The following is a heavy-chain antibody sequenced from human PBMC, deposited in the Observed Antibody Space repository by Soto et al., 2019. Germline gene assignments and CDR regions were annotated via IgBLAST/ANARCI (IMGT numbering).Heavy chain of an antibody. CDR2: IYAGSIT. CDR1: GLTVTSNY. Sequence: GGSLRLSCAASGLTVTSNYMSWVRQAAGRGLEWVSVIYAGSITFYADSVKGRFTISRDSSKNSLYLEMNSLRAEDTVVYYEAIIPYYNSGTSLDHWGQGTLVTVSS. V-gene: IGHV3-53*01. CDR3: AIIPYYNSGTSLDH. D-gene: IGHD3-10*01. J-gene: IGHJ4*02.